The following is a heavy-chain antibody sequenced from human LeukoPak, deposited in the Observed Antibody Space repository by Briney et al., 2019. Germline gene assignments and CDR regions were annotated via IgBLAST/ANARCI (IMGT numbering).Heavy chain of an antibody. D-gene: IGHD2/OR15-2a*01. Sequence: GGSLRLSCAASGFTFSSYGMHWVRQAPGKGLEWVAFIRYDGSNKYYADSVKGRFTISRDNSKNTLYLQMYSLRAEDTAVYYCAKDVIVAFDYWGQGTLVTVSS. CDR1: GFTFSSYG. CDR3: AKDVIVAFDY. J-gene: IGHJ4*02. CDR2: IRYDGSNK. V-gene: IGHV3-30*02.